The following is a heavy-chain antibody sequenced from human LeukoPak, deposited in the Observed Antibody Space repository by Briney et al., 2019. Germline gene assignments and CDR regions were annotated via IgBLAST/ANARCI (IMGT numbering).Heavy chain of an antibody. CDR2: IYPGDSDT. CDR1: GYSFTSYW. CDR3: ARDILTGYDAFDI. V-gene: IGHV5-51*01. Sequence: GESLKISCKGSGYSFTSYWIGWVRQMPGKGLEWMGIIYPGDSDTRYSPSFQGQVTISADKSISTAYLQWSSLEASDTAMYYCARDILTGYDAFDIWGQGTMVTVSS. D-gene: IGHD3-9*01. J-gene: IGHJ3*02.